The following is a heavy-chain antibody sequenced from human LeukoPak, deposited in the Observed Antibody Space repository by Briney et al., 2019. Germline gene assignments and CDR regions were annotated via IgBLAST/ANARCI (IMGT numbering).Heavy chain of an antibody. CDR1: GGSFSGYY. Sequence: KSSETLSLTCAVYGGSFSGYYWSWIRQPPGKGLEWIGSIYHSGSTYYNPSLKSRVTISVDTSKNQFSLKLSSVTAADTAVYYCARGGPWVEDGYNYLDYWGQGTLVTVSS. V-gene: IGHV4-34*01. J-gene: IGHJ4*02. CDR3: ARGGPWVEDGYNYLDY. CDR2: IYHSGST. D-gene: IGHD5-24*01.